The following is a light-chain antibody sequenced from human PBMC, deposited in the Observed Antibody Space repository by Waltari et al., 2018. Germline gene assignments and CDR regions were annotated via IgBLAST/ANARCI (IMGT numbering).Light chain of an antibody. J-gene: IGKJ2*01. CDR1: QSVLFSSDNKNY. CDR3: QQYYIAQYT. Sequence: DIVMTQSPDSLTVSLGERATINCKSSQSVLFSSDNKNYLAWYQLKPGQPPKLVIYWASTRGSGVPELFSGIGSGTDCTLTISSLEAEDVAVYCCQQYYIAQYTFGQGTKLEIK. V-gene: IGKV4-1*01. CDR2: WAS.